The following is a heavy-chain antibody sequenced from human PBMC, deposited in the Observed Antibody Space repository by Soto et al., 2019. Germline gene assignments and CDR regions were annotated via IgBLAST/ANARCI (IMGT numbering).Heavy chain of an antibody. CDR2: IYYSGST. D-gene: IGHD3-22*01. CDR3: AREYYYDSSGYSSRWFDP. CDR1: GGSISSGGYY. Sequence: QVQLQESGPGLVKPSQTLSLTCTVSGGSISSGGYYWSWIRQHPGKGLEWIGYIYYSGSTYYNPSLKSRVTISVDTSKNQFSLKLGSVTAVDTAVYYCAREYYYDSSGYSSRWFDPWGQGTLVTVSS. V-gene: IGHV4-31*03. J-gene: IGHJ5*02.